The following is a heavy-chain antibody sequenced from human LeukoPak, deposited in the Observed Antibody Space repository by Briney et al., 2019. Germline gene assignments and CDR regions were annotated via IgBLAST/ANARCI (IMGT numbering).Heavy chain of an antibody. Sequence: GGSLRLSCAASGFTFSSYSMNWVRQAPGKGLGWVSSITSDSRYIFYADSVKGRFTISRDNAKSSLYLQMNSLRAEDTAVYYCARGMATIDGYYYYMDVWGKGTTVTVSS. CDR2: ITSDSRYI. CDR3: ARGMATIDGYYYYMDV. J-gene: IGHJ6*03. V-gene: IGHV3-21*01. CDR1: GFTFSSYS. D-gene: IGHD5-24*01.